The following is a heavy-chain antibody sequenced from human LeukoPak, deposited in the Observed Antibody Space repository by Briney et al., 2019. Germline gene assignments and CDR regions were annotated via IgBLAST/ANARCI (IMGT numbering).Heavy chain of an antibody. Sequence: GGSLTLSCAASGYTFSDFSVNWVRQAPGKGLEWVSSISVRSNYRYYADSVRGRFTISRDDTRDSLFLQMNSLRAEDTAVYFCVRLRRNNDRSGYYYYYDYWGQGTLVTVSS. CDR1: GYTFSDFS. CDR2: ISVRSNYR. CDR3: VRLRRNNDRSGYYYYYDY. J-gene: IGHJ4*02. D-gene: IGHD3-22*01. V-gene: IGHV3-21*01.